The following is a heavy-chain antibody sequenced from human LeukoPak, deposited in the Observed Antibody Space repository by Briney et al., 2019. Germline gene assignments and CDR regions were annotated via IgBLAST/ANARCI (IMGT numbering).Heavy chain of an antibody. J-gene: IGHJ6*03. CDR2: IIPIFGTA. CDR1: GGTFSSYA. D-gene: IGHD2-2*01. V-gene: IGHV1-69*13. Sequence: SVKVSCKASGGTFSSYAISWVRQAPGQGLEWMGGIIPIFGTANYAQKFQGRVTITADESTSTAYMELSSLRSEDTAVYYCAIRSHCSSTSCSTVYYYYYYMDVWGKGTTVTVSS. CDR3: AIRSHCSSTSCSTVYYYYYYMDV.